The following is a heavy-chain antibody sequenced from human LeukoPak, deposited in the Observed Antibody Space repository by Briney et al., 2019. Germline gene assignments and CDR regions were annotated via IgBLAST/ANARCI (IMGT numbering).Heavy chain of an antibody. CDR2: IDPSDSYT. CDR3: ATGASKVTTDFANY. V-gene: IGHV5-10-1*01. D-gene: IGHD4-17*01. Sequence: GESLKISCKGSGYSFTNYWISWVRPMPGKGLEWMGRIDPSDSYTKYSPSFEGHVTISVDKSISTAFLQWNSLKASDSAMYYCATGASKVTTDFANYWGQGTQVAVSS. J-gene: IGHJ4*02. CDR1: GYSFTNYW.